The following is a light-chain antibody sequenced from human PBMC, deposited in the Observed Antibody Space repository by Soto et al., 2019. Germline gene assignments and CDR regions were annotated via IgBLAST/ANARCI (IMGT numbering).Light chain of an antibody. Sequence: EIVMAQSPATLSVSPGERATLSCRASQSVSSNLAWYQQKRGQAPRLLIYGASSRAAGIPDRFSGSGSGTDFTLTISRLEPEDFAVYHCQQYGSSPTFGQGTKVDIK. J-gene: IGKJ1*01. CDR1: QSVSSN. V-gene: IGKV3-20*01. CDR3: QQYGSSPT. CDR2: GAS.